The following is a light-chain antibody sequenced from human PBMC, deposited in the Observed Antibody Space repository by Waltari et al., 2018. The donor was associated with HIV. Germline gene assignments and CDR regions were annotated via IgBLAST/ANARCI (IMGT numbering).Light chain of an antibody. CDR3: AAWDDSLSEYV. V-gene: IGLV1-44*01. CDR1: RSNLGRNS. Sequence: SVLTQPPSASGTPGHRVTVSCSGGRSNLGRNSVTWHQHLPDTSPRLLIFRNDQRPSGVPDRFSASKSGTSASLAISGLQSEDEAEYYCAAWDDSLSEYVFGPGTRVTVL. J-gene: IGLJ1*01. CDR2: RND.